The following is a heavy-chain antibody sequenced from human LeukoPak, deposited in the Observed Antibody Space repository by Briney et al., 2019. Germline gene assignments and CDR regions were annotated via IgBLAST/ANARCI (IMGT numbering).Heavy chain of an antibody. CDR2: ISSSSSFI. D-gene: IGHD6-13*01. CDR3: ARGPMYSSRFAGDY. Sequence: GGSLRLSCAASGFTFSSYNMNWVRQAPGKGLEWVSSISSSSSFIYYADSVKGRFTISRDNAKNSLYLQMNSLRDEDTAVYYCARGPMYSSRFAGDYWGQGTLVTVSS. CDR1: GFTFSSYN. J-gene: IGHJ4*02. V-gene: IGHV3-21*01.